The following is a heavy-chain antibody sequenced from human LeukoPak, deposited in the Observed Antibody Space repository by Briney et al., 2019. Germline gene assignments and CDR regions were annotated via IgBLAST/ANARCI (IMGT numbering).Heavy chain of an antibody. J-gene: IGHJ4*02. V-gene: IGHV3-21*04. Sequence: GGSLRLSCAASGFTLSSYSMNWVRQAPGKGLEWVSSISSSSSYIYYADSVKGRFTISRDNSKNTLYLQKNTLRAEDTAVYYCSRLSSWGFDYWGQGTLVTVSS. D-gene: IGHD7-27*01. CDR2: ISSSSSYI. CDR1: GFTLSSYS. CDR3: SRLSSWGFDY.